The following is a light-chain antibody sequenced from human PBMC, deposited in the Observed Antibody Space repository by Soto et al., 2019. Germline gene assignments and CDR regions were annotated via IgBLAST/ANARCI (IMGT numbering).Light chain of an antibody. CDR2: EVS. J-gene: IGLJ2*01. CDR3: SSYTSSSTSVV. Sequence: QSALTQPGSVSGSPGQSITISCTGTSSDVGGYNYVSWYQQHPGKAPKLMIYEVSNRPSGVSNRFSGSKSGNTASLTISGLQAEDEADYYCSSYTSSSTSVVFGGGTQLTVL. V-gene: IGLV2-14*01. CDR1: SSDVGGYNY.